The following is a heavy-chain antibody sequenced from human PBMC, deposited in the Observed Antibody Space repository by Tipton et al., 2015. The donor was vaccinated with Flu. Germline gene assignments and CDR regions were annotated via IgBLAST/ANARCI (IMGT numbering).Heavy chain of an antibody. CDR1: GGSFSGYY. CDR3: VTGYSSSWYRDAFDI. CDR2: INHSGST. J-gene: IGHJ3*02. Sequence: TLSLTCAVYGGSFSGYYWSWIRQPPGKGLEWIGEINHSGSTNYNPSLKSRVTISVDTSKNQFSLKLSSVTAADTAVYYCVTGYSSSWYRDAFDIWGQGTMVTVSS. D-gene: IGHD6-13*01. V-gene: IGHV4-34*01.